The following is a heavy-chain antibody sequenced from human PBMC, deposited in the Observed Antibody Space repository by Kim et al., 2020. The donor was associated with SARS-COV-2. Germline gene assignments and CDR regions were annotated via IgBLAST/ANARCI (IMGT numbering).Heavy chain of an antibody. Sequence: DSVKGRFTISRDNSKNTLYLQMNSLRAEDTAVYYCAKTEEMATIGYYFDYWGQGTLVTVSS. V-gene: IGHV3-30*02. J-gene: IGHJ4*02. CDR3: AKTEEMATIGYYFDY. D-gene: IGHD5-12*01.